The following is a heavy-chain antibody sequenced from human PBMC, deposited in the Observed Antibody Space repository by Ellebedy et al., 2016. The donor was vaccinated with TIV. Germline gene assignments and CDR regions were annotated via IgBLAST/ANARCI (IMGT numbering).Heavy chain of an antibody. CDR2: IDPSGPST. V-gene: IGHV1-46*01. CDR1: GYTFTSYF. J-gene: IGHJ3*02. Sequence: AASVKVSCKASGYTFTSYFLHWVRQAPGQGLEWMGVIDPSGPSTRSDQKFRDRVTLTRDPSTSTVYMELCSLRSEDTALYYCARVVTTVRGVISGRDTAFEIWGQGTMVTVSS. CDR3: ARVVTTVRGVISGRDTAFEI. D-gene: IGHD3-10*01.